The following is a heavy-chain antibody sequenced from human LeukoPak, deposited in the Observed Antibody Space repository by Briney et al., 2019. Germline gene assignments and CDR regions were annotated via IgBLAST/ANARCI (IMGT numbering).Heavy chain of an antibody. CDR3: AKKTSYCGGDCYPYYFDH. J-gene: IGHJ4*02. V-gene: IGHV3-23*01. D-gene: IGHD2-21*02. Sequence: GGSLRLSCAASGFAFSSYTMGWVRQAPGKGLEWVSAISGSGGSTYCADSVKGRFTISRDNSKNTLYVQMNSLRAEDTAVYYCAKKTSYCGGDCYPYYFDHWGQGTLVTVSS. CDR1: GFAFSSYT. CDR2: ISGSGGST.